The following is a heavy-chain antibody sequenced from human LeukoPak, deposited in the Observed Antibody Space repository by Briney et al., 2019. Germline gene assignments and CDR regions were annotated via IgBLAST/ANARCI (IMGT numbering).Heavy chain of an antibody. CDR2: ISSSSTIT. D-gene: IGHD3-9*01. V-gene: IGHV3-48*01. J-gene: IGHJ5*02. CDR3: AKVPRQHDNWFDP. Sequence: GGSLRLSCVASGFTFSSHSMNWVRQAPGKGLEWISYISSSSTITHYTDSVKGRFTISRDDAKNSLYLQMNSLRAEDTAIYYCAKVPRQHDNWFDPWGQGTLVTVSS. CDR1: GFTFSSHS.